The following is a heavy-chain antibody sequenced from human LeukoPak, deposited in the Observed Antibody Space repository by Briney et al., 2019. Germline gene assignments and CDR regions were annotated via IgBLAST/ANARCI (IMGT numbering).Heavy chain of an antibody. Sequence: GASVKVSCKASGYTFTSYYMHWVRQAPGQGLEWMGWINPNSGGTNYAQKFQGRVTMTRDTSISTAYMELSRLRSDDTAVYYCATTVTTGYYYYMDVWGKGTTVTISS. D-gene: IGHD4-17*01. CDR3: ATTVTTGYYYYMDV. J-gene: IGHJ6*03. V-gene: IGHV1-2*02. CDR1: GYTFTSYY. CDR2: INPNSGGT.